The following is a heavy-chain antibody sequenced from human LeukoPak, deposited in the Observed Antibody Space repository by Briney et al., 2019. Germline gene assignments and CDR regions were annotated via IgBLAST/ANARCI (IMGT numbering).Heavy chain of an antibody. CDR1: GYTFTSYG. CDR3: ARASLRDIVVVPAAPLDY. CDR2: ISAYNGNT. D-gene: IGHD2-2*01. J-gene: IGHJ4*02. Sequence: ASVKVSCKASGYTFTSYGISWVRQAPGQGLEWMGWISAYNGNTNYAQKLQGRVTMTTDTSTSTAYRELRSLRSEDTAVYYCARASLRDIVVVPAAPLDYWGQGTLVTVSS. V-gene: IGHV1-18*01.